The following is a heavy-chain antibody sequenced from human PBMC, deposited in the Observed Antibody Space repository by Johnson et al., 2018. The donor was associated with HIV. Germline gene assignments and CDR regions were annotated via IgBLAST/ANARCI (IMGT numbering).Heavy chain of an antibody. Sequence: VQLVESGGGLVQPGGSLRLSCAASGFTFSSYDMHWVRQATGKGLEWVSAIGTAGGTYYPGSVKGRFTISRENAKNSLYLQMNSLRAGDTAVYYCARRMFSSGWYNDGLGAFDIWGQGTMVTVSS. J-gene: IGHJ3*02. CDR1: GFTFSSYD. CDR3: ARRMFSSGWYNDGLGAFDI. V-gene: IGHV3-13*01. CDR2: IGTAGGT. D-gene: IGHD6-19*01.